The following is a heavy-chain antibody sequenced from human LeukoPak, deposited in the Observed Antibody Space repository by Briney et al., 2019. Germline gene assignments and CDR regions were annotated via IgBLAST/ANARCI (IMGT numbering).Heavy chain of an antibody. CDR3: ARESIVLVPTTMDDASDI. D-gene: IGHD2-2*01. Sequence: TGGSLRLSCAASGFTFSSYFMSWVRQAPGKGLEWVANIKQDGSDKFYGDSVKGRFTISRDNAKNSLFLQMNSLRAGDTAVYYCARESIVLVPTTMDDASDIWGHGTMVTVSS. CDR2: IKQDGSDK. V-gene: IGHV3-7*01. CDR1: GFTFSSYF. J-gene: IGHJ3*02.